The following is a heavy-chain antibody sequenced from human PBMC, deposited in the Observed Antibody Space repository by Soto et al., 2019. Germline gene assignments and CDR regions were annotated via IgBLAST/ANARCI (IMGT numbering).Heavy chain of an antibody. CDR3: AREVGHMDV. J-gene: IGHJ6*02. CDR1: GYTFTTYG. CDR2: ASPYNGDT. V-gene: IGHV1-18*04. D-gene: IGHD2-2*01. Sequence: GASVKVSCKASGYTFTTYGINWVRQAPGQGLEWMGWASPYNGDTTYAQKVQGRVTMTTDTSTTTAYLELRSLRSDDTAVYYCAREVGHMDVWGQGTMVTVSS.